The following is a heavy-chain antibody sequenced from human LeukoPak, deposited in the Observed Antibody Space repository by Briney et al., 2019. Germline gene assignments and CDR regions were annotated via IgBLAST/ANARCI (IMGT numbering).Heavy chain of an antibody. J-gene: IGHJ4*02. Sequence: ASVKVSCKASGGTFSSYAISWVRQAPGQGLEWMGGIIPIFGTANYAQKFQGRVTITADESTSTAYMELSSLRSEDTAVYYCARGRDGDYITPFDYWGQGTLVTVSS. D-gene: IGHD4-17*01. CDR3: ARGRDGDYITPFDY. CDR2: IIPIFGTA. V-gene: IGHV1-69*13. CDR1: GGTFSSYA.